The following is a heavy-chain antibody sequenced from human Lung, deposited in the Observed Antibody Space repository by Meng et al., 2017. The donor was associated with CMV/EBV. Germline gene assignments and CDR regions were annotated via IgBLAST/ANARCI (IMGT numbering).Heavy chain of an antibody. J-gene: IGHJ3*02. Sequence: SXTXSLXCTVSGGSISSSSYYWGWIRQPPGKGLEWIGSIYYSGSTYYNPSLESRVTISVDTSKNQFSLKLSSVTAADTAVYYCAKENYDSSGDDAFDIWGQGXMVTVSS. V-gene: IGHV4-39*07. CDR3: AKENYDSSGDDAFDI. CDR2: IYYSGST. D-gene: IGHD3-22*01. CDR1: GGSISSSSYY.